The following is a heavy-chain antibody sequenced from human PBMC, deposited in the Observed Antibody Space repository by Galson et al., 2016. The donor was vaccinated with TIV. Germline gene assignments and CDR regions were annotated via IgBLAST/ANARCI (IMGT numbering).Heavy chain of an antibody. CDR3: ARETPATFFFDY. V-gene: IGHV1-69*04. J-gene: IGHJ4*02. D-gene: IGHD3-16*01. Sequence: SVKVSCKASGGIFIGYGISWVRQAPGQGLEWMGRIIPLFGIVSYAQRFQGRVAIIADKSTGTTYMELSSLRSEDTAVYYCARETPATFFFDYWGQGTLVTVSS. CDR1: GGIFIGYG. CDR2: IIPLFGIV.